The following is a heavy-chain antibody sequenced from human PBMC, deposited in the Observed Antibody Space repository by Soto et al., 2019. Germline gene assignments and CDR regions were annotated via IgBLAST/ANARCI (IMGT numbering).Heavy chain of an antibody. D-gene: IGHD6-13*01. CDR2: ISAYNGNT. V-gene: IGHV1-18*04. CDR1: GYTFTSYG. CDR3: ARDSIPPPLSGPTQQPSDY. Sequence: ASVKVSCKASGYTFTSYGISWVRQAPGQGLEWMGWISAYNGNTNYAQKLKGRFTMTTDTSTSTAYMELRSLRSDDTAVYYCARDSIPPPLSGPTQQPSDYWGQGTLVTVS. J-gene: IGHJ4*02.